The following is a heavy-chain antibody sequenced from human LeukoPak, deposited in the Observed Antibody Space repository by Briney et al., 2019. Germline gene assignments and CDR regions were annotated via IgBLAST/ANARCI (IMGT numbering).Heavy chain of an antibody. J-gene: IGHJ3*02. CDR1: GFTFNSYG. CDR3: ASSLGSQVGAFDI. Sequence: AGGSLRLSCAASGFTFNSYGIHWVRQAPGKGLEWVAFIRYDGSNKYYADSVKGRFTISRDNAKNSLYLQMNSLRAEDTALYYCASSLGSQVGAFDIWGQGTMVTVSS. V-gene: IGHV3-30*02. CDR2: IRYDGSNK. D-gene: IGHD2-15*01.